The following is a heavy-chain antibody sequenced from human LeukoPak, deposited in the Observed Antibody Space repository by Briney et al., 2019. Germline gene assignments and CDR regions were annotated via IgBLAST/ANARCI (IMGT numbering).Heavy chain of an antibody. V-gene: IGHV1-2*02. CDR2: INPNSGGT. Sequence: ASVKVSCKASGYTFTGYYMHWVRQAPGQGLEWMGWINPNSGGTNYAQKFQGRVTMTRDTSISTAYMELSRLRSDDTAVYYCARDLGMSSITMVRGVISNWGQGTLVTVSS. J-gene: IGHJ4*02. CDR3: ARDLGMSSITMVRGVISN. CDR1: GYTFTGYY. D-gene: IGHD3-10*01.